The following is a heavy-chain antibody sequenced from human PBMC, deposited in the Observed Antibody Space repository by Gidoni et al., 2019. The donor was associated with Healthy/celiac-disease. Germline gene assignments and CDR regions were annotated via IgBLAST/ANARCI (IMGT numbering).Heavy chain of an antibody. D-gene: IGHD3-22*01. CDR2: INAGNGNT. CDR1: GYPFTSYA. Sequence: QVQLVQSGAEVKKPGASVKVSCKASGYPFTSYAMHWVRQAPGQRLDWMGWINAGNGNTKYSQKFQGRVTITRDTSASTAYMELSSLRSEDTAVYYCARGLDSSGYIDAFDIWGQGTMVTVSS. V-gene: IGHV1-3*01. CDR3: ARGLDSSGYIDAFDI. J-gene: IGHJ3*02.